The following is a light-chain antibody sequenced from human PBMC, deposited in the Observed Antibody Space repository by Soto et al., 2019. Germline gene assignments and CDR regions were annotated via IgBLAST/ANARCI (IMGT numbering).Light chain of an antibody. Sequence: IVLTQSPGTLSFSPGERATLSCRASQSVSSSYLAWYQQKPGQAPRLLIYGASSRATGIPDRFSGSGSGTDFTLTISRLEPEDFAVYYCQQYGGSPLLTFGGGTKVDI. CDR1: QSVSSSY. J-gene: IGKJ4*01. CDR3: QQYGGSPLLT. V-gene: IGKV3-20*01. CDR2: GAS.